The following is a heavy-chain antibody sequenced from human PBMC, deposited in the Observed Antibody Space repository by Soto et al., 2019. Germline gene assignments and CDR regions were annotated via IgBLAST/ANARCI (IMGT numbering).Heavy chain of an antibody. CDR1: GFTFSSYA. V-gene: IGHV3-23*01. Sequence: GGSLRLSCAASGFTFSSYAMSWVRQAPGKGLEWVSAISGSGGSTYYADSVKGRFTISRDNSKNTLYLQMNSLRAEDTAVYYCAKAIAYPGYCTNGVCRYPAFDYWGQGTLVTVSS. D-gene: IGHD2-8*01. CDR2: ISGSGGST. J-gene: IGHJ4*02. CDR3: AKAIAYPGYCTNGVCRYPAFDY.